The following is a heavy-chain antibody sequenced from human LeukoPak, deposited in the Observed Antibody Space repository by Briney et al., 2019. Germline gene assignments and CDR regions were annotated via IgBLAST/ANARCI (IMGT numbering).Heavy chain of an antibody. Sequence: GASVKVSCKASGYTFTGYYMHWVRQAPGQGLEWMGGIIPIFGTANYAQKFQGRVTITADKSTNTAYMELSSLRSEDTAVYYCARGLPKQQLVRAVTDYWGQGTLVTVSS. J-gene: IGHJ4*02. D-gene: IGHD6-13*01. CDR3: ARGLPKQQLVRAVTDY. V-gene: IGHV1-69*06. CDR2: IIPIFGTA. CDR1: GYTFTGYY.